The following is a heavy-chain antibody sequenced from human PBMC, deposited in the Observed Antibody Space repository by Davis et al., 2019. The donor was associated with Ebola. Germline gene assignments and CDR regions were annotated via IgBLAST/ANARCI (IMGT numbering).Heavy chain of an antibody. D-gene: IGHD2-2*01. V-gene: IGHV1-18*04. Sequence: ASVKVSCKASGYTFTGYYMHWVRQAPGQGLEWMGWISAYNGNTNYAQKLQGRVTMTTDTSTSTAYMELRSLRSDDTAVYYCARGGPPAHIVVVPAAYRYGMDVWGKGTTVTVSS. CDR2: ISAYNGNT. CDR3: ARGGPPAHIVVVPAAYRYGMDV. CDR1: GYTFTGYY. J-gene: IGHJ6*04.